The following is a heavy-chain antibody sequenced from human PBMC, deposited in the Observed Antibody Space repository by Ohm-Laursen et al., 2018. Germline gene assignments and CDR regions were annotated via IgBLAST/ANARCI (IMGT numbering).Heavy chain of an antibody. V-gene: IGHV3-30*03. D-gene: IGHD3-22*01. Sequence: SLRLSCTASGFTFSSYGIHWVRQAPGKGLEWVALISWDGSNTYYADSVKGRFTISRDDSKNTVYLQMNSLRAEDTAVYYCARVLDYYDSSGYYYVGGMDVWGQGTTVTVSS. J-gene: IGHJ6*02. CDR1: GFTFSSYG. CDR2: ISWDGSNT. CDR3: ARVLDYYDSSGYYYVGGMDV.